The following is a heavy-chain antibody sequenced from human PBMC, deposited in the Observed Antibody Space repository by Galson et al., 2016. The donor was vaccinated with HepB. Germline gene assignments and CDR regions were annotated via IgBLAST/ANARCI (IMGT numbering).Heavy chain of an antibody. CDR1: GFTFSSYW. D-gene: IGHD3-10*01. CDR2: IKQDANEK. Sequence: SLRLSCAASGFTFSSYWMSWVRQAPGKGLEWVANIKQDANEKNYVGSVRGRFSISRDNAKNSLYLQMNSLRAEDTAVYYCAKDNYYGTGGYYPYKYYGMDVWGQGTTVTVSS. CDR3: AKDNYYGTGGYYPYKYYGMDV. V-gene: IGHV3-7*01. J-gene: IGHJ6*02.